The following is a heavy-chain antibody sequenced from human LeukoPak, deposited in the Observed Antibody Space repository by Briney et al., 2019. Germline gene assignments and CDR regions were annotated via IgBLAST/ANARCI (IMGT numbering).Heavy chain of an antibody. D-gene: IGHD6-13*01. CDR1: GSTFSSYG. CDR3: ARGRLTAAGTWDY. CDR2: ISGSGGTT. Sequence: GGSLRLSCAASGSTFSSYGMGWVRQAPGKGLEWVSTISGSGGTTYYADSVKGRFTISRDNSKNTLYLQMNSLRAEDTAVYYCARGRLTAAGTWDYWGQGTLVTVSS. J-gene: IGHJ4*02. V-gene: IGHV3-23*01.